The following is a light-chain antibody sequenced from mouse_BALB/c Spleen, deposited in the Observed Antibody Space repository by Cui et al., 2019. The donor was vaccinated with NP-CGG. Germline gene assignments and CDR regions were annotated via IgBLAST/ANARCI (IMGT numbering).Light chain of an antibody. CDR3: ALWYSNHWV. CDR2: GTN. V-gene: IGLV1*01. J-gene: IGLJ1*01. CDR1: TGAVTTSNS. Sequence: QAVVTQESALTTSPGETVTLTCLSSTGAVTTSNSANWVQEKPDHLFTGLIGGTNNRAPGVSARFSGSLIGDKAALTITGAQTEDEAIYFCALWYSNHWVFGGGTKLTVL.